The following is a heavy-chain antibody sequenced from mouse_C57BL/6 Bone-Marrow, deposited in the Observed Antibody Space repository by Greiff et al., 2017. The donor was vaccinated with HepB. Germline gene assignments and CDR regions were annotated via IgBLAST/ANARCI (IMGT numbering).Heavy chain of an antibody. D-gene: IGHD2-5*01. CDR1: GYTFTSYG. CDR2: IYPRSGNT. V-gene: IGHV1-81*01. CDR3: AREGYSNYGFAY. J-gene: IGHJ3*01. Sequence: QVQLQQSGAELARPGASVKLSCKASGYTFTSYGISWVKQRTGQGLEWIGEIYPRSGNTYYNEKFKGKATLTADKSSSTAYMELRSLTSEDSAVYLCAREGYSNYGFAYWGQGTLVTVSA.